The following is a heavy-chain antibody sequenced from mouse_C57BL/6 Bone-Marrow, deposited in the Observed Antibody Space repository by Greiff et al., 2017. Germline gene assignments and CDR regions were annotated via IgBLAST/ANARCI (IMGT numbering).Heavy chain of an antibody. CDR1: GYAFSSSW. CDR2: IYPGDGDT. CDR3: ARNDYDRDPY. Sequence: LQESGPELVKPGASVKISCKASGYAFSSSWMNWVKQRPGKGLEWIGRIYPGDGDTNYNGKFKGKATLTADKSSSTAYMQLSSLTSEDSAVYFCARNDYDRDPYWGQGTLVTVSA. V-gene: IGHV1-82*01. D-gene: IGHD2-4*01. J-gene: IGHJ3*01.